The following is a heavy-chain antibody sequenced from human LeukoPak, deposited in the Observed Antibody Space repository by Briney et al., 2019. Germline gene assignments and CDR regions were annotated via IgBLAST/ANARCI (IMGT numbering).Heavy chain of an antibody. Sequence: PSETLSLTCTVSGGSISSSSYYWGWIRQPPGKGLEWIGSIYYSGSTYYNPSLKSRVTISVDTSKNQFSLKLSSVTAADTAVYYCARDSLRYFDWLLAQQPSVGYWFDPWGQGTLVTVSS. V-gene: IGHV4-39*07. D-gene: IGHD3-9*01. CDR2: IYYSGST. J-gene: IGHJ5*02. CDR1: GGSISSSSYY. CDR3: ARDSLRYFDWLLAQQPSVGYWFDP.